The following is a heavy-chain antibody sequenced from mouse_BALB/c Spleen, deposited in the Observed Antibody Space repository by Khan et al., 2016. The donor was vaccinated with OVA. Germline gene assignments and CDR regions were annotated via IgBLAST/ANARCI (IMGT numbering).Heavy chain of an antibody. J-gene: IGHJ3*01. V-gene: IGHV1-7*01. CDR1: GYTFTNYW. D-gene: IGHD1-1*01. CDR2: INPSTGYT. Sequence: QVQLQQSGAELAEPGASVKMSCRASGYTFTNYWMHWVKQRPGQGLEWIGYINPSTGYTEYNQKFKDKATLTADKSSSTAYMQLSSLTSEDSAVYYCVNHGSSSAWFSYWGQGTLVTVSA. CDR3: VNHGSSSAWFSY.